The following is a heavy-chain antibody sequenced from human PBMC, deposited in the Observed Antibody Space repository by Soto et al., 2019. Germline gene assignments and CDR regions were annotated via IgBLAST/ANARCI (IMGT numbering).Heavy chain of an antibody. Sequence: QLQLQESGPGLVKPSETLSLTCTVSGGSISSSSYYWGWIRQPPGKGLEWIGSIYYSGSTYYNPSLKSRVTISVDTSKNQFSLKLSSVTAADTAVYYCARHLKAHTIFGVVMGAFDIWGQGTMVTVSS. D-gene: IGHD3-3*01. CDR1: GGSISSSSYY. CDR2: IYYSGST. J-gene: IGHJ3*02. V-gene: IGHV4-39*01. CDR3: ARHLKAHTIFGVVMGAFDI.